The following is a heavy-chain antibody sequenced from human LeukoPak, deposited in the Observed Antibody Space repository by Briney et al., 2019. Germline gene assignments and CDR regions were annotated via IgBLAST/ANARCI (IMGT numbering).Heavy chain of an antibody. CDR2: INPSGGST. V-gene: IGHV1-46*01. Sequence: ASVKVSSKASGYTFTSYYMHWVRQAPGQGLEWMGIINPSGGSTSYAQKFQGRVTMTRDTSTSTVYMELSSLRSEDTAVYYCARNYYDSSGYYSGLDYWGQGTLVTVSS. CDR1: GYTFTSYY. D-gene: IGHD3-22*01. CDR3: ARNYYDSSGYYSGLDY. J-gene: IGHJ4*02.